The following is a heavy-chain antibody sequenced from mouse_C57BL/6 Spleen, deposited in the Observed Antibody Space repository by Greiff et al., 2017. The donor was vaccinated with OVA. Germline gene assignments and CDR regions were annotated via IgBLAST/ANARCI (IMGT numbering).Heavy chain of an antibody. V-gene: IGHV1-64*01. Sequence: QVQLQQPGAELVKPGASVKLSCKASGYTFTSYWMHWVKQRPGQGLEWIGMIHPNSGSTNYNEKFKSKATLTVDKSSSTAYMQLSSLTSEDSAVYYCAREGGYYGSSHWYFDVWGTGTTVTVSS. J-gene: IGHJ1*03. CDR1: GYTFTSYW. CDR2: IHPNSGST. D-gene: IGHD1-1*01. CDR3: AREGGYYGSSHWYFDV.